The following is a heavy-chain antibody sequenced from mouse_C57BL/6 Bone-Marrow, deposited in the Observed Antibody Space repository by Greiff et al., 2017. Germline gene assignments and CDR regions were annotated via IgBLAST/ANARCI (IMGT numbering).Heavy chain of an antibody. CDR3: ARSYDYDDYTMDY. Sequence: QVQLQQPGAELVKPGASVKLSCTASGYTFTNYWMHWVKQRPGQGLEWIGMMHPNGGSPDYNEKFKSEATLSVDKSSRTAYMELSSLTSEASAVYYCARSYDYDDYTMDYWGQGTSVTVSS. CDR2: MHPNGGSP. CDR1: GYTFTNYW. D-gene: IGHD2-4*01. V-gene: IGHV1-64*01. J-gene: IGHJ4*01.